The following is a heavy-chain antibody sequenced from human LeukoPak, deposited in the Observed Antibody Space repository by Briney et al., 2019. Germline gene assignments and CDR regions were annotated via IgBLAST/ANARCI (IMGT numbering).Heavy chain of an antibody. V-gene: IGHV4-34*01. D-gene: IGHD4-17*01. CDR3: ARVGYGDPTDY. Sequence: SETLSLTYAVYGGSFSGYYWSWIRQPPGKGLEWIGEINHSGSTNYNPSLKSRVTISVDTSKNQFSVKLSSVTAADTAVYYCARVGYGDPTDYWGQGTLVTVSS. CDR1: GGSFSGYY. J-gene: IGHJ4*02. CDR2: INHSGST.